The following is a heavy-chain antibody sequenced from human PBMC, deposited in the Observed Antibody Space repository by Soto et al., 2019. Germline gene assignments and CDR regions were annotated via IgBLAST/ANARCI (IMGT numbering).Heavy chain of an antibody. V-gene: IGHV6-1*01. J-gene: IGHJ5*02. CDR3: ARGRAADRGDWFDP. CDR1: GDSLSSNSAA. CDR2: TYYRSKWYN. D-gene: IGHD6-13*01. Sequence: PSQTLSLTCAISGDSLSSNSAAWNWIRQSPSRGLEWLGRTYYRSKWYNDYALSVKGRITVTPDTSKNQFSLQLNSVTPEDAAVYYCARGRAADRGDWFDPWGQGTQVTVSS.